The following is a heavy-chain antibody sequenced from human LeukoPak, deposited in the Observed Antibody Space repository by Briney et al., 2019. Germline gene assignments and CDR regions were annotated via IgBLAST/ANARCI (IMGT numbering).Heavy chain of an antibody. J-gene: IGHJ4*02. CDR3: ASTLGYCSSTSCAKSDY. CDR1: GFTFNNYA. Sequence: GGSLRLSCEASGFTFNNYAMSWVRQAPGKGLEWVSSISSSSSYIYYADSVKGRFTISRDNAKNSLYLQMNSLRAEDTAVYYCASTLGYCSSTSCAKSDYWGQGTLVTVSS. CDR2: ISSSSSYI. V-gene: IGHV3-21*01. D-gene: IGHD2-2*01.